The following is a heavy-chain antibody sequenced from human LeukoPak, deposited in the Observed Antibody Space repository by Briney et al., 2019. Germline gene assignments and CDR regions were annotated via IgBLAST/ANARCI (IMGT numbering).Heavy chain of an antibody. CDR3: ASYSGSHWAAFDI. D-gene: IGHD1-26*01. Sequence: PSGTLSLTCAVSGGSISSSNWWSWVRQPPGKGLEWIGEIYHSGSTNYNPSLKSRVTISVDKSKNQFSLKLSSVTAADTAVYYCASYSGSHWAAFDIWGQGTMVTVSS. V-gene: IGHV4-4*02. CDR2: IYHSGST. CDR1: GGSISSSNW. J-gene: IGHJ3*02.